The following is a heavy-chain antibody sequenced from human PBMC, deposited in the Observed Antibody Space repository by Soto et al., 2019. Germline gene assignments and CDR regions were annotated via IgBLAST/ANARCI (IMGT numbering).Heavy chain of an antibody. J-gene: IGHJ4*02. Sequence: EVQLLESGGGLAQPGGSLRLSCAASGFTFSSYAMTWVRQAPGKGLEWVSAISGSGAGTYYADSVKGRFTISRDNSKNTLYLQMNSLRAEDTAVYYCARGEGLRFLDGGSDFWGQGTLVTVSS. D-gene: IGHD3-3*01. V-gene: IGHV3-23*01. CDR1: GFTFSSYA. CDR3: ARGEGLRFLDGGSDF. CDR2: ISGSGAGT.